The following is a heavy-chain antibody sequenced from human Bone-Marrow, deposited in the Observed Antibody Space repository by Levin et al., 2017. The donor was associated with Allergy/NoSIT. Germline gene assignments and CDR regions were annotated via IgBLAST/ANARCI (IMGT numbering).Heavy chain of an antibody. CDR3: ARDLHFPDDVFDI. J-gene: IGHJ3*02. Sequence: HAGGSLRLSCAASGFTFSSYAMSWVRRAPGRGLEWVSAITVDGGATWYAVSVRGRFIVSRDNSRNTLYLHINSLRAEDTALYYCARDLHFPDDVFDIWGQGTMVTVSS. V-gene: IGHV3-23*01. CDR2: ITVDGGAT. CDR1: GFTFSSYA.